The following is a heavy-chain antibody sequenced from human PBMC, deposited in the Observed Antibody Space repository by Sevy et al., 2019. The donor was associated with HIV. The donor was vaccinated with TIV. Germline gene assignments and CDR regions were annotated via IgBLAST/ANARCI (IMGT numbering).Heavy chain of an antibody. CDR1: GFTFSSYG. CDR2: ISYDGSNK. Sequence: GGSLRLSCAASGFTFSSYGMHWVRQAPGKGLEWVAVISYDGSNKYYADSVKGRFTISRDNSKNTLYLQMNSLRAEDTAVYYGAKESTNRYYDFWSGYTNYYGMDVWGQGTTVTVSS. J-gene: IGHJ6*02. D-gene: IGHD3-3*01. V-gene: IGHV3-30*18. CDR3: AKESTNRYYDFWSGYTNYYGMDV.